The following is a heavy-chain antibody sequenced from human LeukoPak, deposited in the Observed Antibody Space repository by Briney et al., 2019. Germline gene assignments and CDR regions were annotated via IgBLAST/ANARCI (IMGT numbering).Heavy chain of an antibody. CDR1: GFTFSTYG. J-gene: IGHJ4*02. Sequence: GGSLRLSCAASGFTFSTYGMHWVRQAPGKGPEWVAGILYDGSDKYSADSVKGRFTISRDNSKNTLYLQMNSPRVEDTAVYFCAKAGFDQLRQLGSWGQGTLVTVSS. V-gene: IGHV3-33*06. CDR3: AKAGFDQLRQLGS. CDR2: ILYDGSDK. D-gene: IGHD2-2*01.